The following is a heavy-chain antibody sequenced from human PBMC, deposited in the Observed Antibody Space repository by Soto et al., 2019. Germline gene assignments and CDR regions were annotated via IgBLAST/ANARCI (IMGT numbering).Heavy chain of an antibody. J-gene: IGHJ4*02. CDR3: AKDFWYYDSSGYPDY. V-gene: IGHV3-30*18. CDR1: GFTFSSYV. CDR2: ISYDGSNK. Sequence: GGSLRLSCAASGFTFSSYVMHWVRQAPGKGLEWVAVISYDGSNKYYADSVKDRFTISRDNSKNTLYLQMNSLRAEDTAVYYCAKDFWYYDSSGYPDYWGQRTLVTVSS. D-gene: IGHD3-22*01.